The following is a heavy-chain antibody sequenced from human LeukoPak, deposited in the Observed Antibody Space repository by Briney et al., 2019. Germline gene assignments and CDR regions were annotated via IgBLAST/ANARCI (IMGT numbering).Heavy chain of an antibody. J-gene: IGHJ6*03. D-gene: IGHD5-12*01. Sequence: QTGGSLRLSCAVSGFTVRSNYMSWVRQAPGKGLEWVAFIRYDGSNKYYADSVKGRFTISRDNSKNTLYLQMNSLRAEDTAVYYCAKGASGGYDSNYYYYYMDVWGKGTTVTISS. CDR3: AKGASGGYDSNYYYYYMDV. CDR2: IRYDGSNK. V-gene: IGHV3-30*02. CDR1: GFTVRSNY.